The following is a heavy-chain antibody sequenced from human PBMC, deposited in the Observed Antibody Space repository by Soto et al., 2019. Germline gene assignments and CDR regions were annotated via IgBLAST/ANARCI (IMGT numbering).Heavy chain of an antibody. Sequence: EVQLVESGGGPVRPGGSLKLSCAASGFNFITYSLSWVRQAPGKGLEWVASISSSAVYIDYADSVKGRFTIHRDNANNSLYLQMNSLRAEDTATYYCVRDGLDYYDTERLYFDNWGQGTLVTVSS. V-gene: IGHV3-21*01. CDR1: GFNFITYS. CDR3: VRDGLDYYDTERLYFDN. CDR2: ISSSAVYI. D-gene: IGHD3-22*01. J-gene: IGHJ4*02.